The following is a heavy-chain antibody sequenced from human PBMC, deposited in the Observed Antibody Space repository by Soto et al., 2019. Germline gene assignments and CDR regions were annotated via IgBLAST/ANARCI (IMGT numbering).Heavy chain of an antibody. D-gene: IGHD3-10*01. J-gene: IGHJ5*02. CDR2: IYYSGST. V-gene: IGHV4-59*01. CDR1: GGSISSYY. CDR3: ARGGPTHENWFDP. Sequence: SETLSLTCTVSGGSISSYYWSWIRQPPGKGLEWIGYIYYSGSTNYNPSLNSRVTISVDTSKNQFSLKLSSVTAADTAVYYCARGGPTHENWFDPWGQGTLVTVSS.